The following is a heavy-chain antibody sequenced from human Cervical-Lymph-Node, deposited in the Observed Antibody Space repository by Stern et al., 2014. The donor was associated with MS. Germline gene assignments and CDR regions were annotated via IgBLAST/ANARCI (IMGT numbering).Heavy chain of an antibody. Sequence: QVQLVQSGAEVKKPGSSVKVSCKASGGTFSSYAISWVRQATGQGLEWMGGIIPIFGTANYAQKFQGRVTITADESTSTAYMELSSLRSEDTAVYYCARDCSSTSCYRDYYYYGMDVWGQGTTVTVSS. V-gene: IGHV1-69*01. CDR2: IIPIFGTA. CDR3: ARDCSSTSCYRDYYYYGMDV. J-gene: IGHJ6*02. D-gene: IGHD2-2*01. CDR1: GGTFSSYA.